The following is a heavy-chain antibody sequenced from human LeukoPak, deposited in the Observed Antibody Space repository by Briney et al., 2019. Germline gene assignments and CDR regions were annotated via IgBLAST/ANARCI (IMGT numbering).Heavy chain of an antibody. J-gene: IGHJ4*02. CDR2: IIPIFGTA. CDR3: ARVVGATKFDY. V-gene: IGHV1-69*06. D-gene: IGHD1-26*01. Sequence: GASVKVSCKASGDTFSSYGISWVRQAPGQGLEWMGGIIPIFGTANYAQKFQGRVTITADKSTSTAYMELSSLRSEDTAVYYCARVVGATKFDYWGQGTLVTVSS. CDR1: GDTFSSYG.